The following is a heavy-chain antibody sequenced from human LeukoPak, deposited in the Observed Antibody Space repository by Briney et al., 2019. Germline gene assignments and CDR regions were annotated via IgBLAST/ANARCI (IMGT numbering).Heavy chain of an antibody. CDR2: IYSGDST. V-gene: IGHV3-53*01. CDR1: GGSFSGYY. Sequence: ETLSLTCAVYGGSFSGYYWSWVRQAPGKGLEWVSVIYSGDSTYYADSVKGRFTISRDNSKNTLYLQMNSLRVEDTAVYYCARESGGSYFRYWGQGTLVIVSS. J-gene: IGHJ4*02. D-gene: IGHD1-26*01. CDR3: ARESGGSYFRY.